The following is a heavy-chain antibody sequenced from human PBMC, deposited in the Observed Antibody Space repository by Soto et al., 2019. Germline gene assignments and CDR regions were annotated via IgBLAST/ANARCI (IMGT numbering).Heavy chain of an antibody. CDR1: GYTFTSYG. V-gene: IGHV1-18*01. J-gene: IGHJ4*02. CDR2: ITTDKGKT. CDR3: ATRSPAFAY. Sequence: QVQLVQSGPEVKKPGASVKVSCKTSGYTFTSYGISWVRQAPGQGLEWMGWITTDKGKTTYAQKFQGRVPMTTDTPTSTAYMELRSLRSDDTAVYYCATRSPAFAYWGQGTLVAVSS.